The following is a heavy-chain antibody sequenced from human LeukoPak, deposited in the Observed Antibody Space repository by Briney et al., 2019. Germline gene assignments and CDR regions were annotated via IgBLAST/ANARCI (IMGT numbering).Heavy chain of an antibody. CDR2: MKQDGNEK. J-gene: IGHJ6*03. V-gene: IGHV3-7*01. CDR3: ARDQGSGPYYYYMDV. D-gene: IGHD3-10*01. CDR1: GFTFSSYW. Sequence: GGSLRLSCVASGFTFSSYWISWVRQAPGKGLEWVANMKQDGNEKFYVDSVKGRFTISRDNAKNSLYLQMNSLRAEDTAVYYCARDQGSGPYYYYMDVWGKGTTVTVSS.